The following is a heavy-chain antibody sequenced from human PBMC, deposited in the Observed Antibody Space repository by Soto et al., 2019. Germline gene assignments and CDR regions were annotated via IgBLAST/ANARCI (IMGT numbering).Heavy chain of an antibody. J-gene: IGHJ6*02. CDR1: GYSVTSSDYY. D-gene: IGHD2-8*01. Sequence: SETLSLTXSVSGYSVTSSDYYWAWIRQPPGKGLEWIGSMFYSGLTYYNPSLKSRVTLSVDTSKNQFSVRLNSVTAADTAVYYCAPLSVALSGPYGIHVWGQGTTVTVSS. CDR2: MFYSGLT. CDR3: APLSVALSGPYGIHV. V-gene: IGHV4-39*01.